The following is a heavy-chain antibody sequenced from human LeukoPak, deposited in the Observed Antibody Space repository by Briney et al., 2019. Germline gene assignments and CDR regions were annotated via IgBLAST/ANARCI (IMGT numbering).Heavy chain of an antibody. J-gene: IGHJ4*02. D-gene: IGHD3-22*01. CDR3: ARARRSSSYYHFDY. CDR1: GGSIRSGDNY. CDR2: IYYSGST. Sequence: SQTLSLTCTVSGGSIRSGDNYWSWIRQPPGKGLEWIGYIYYSGSTYYNPSLKSRLTISVDTSKNQFPLKLTSVTAADTAVYFCARARRSSSYYHFDYWGQGTLVTVSS. V-gene: IGHV4-30-4*01.